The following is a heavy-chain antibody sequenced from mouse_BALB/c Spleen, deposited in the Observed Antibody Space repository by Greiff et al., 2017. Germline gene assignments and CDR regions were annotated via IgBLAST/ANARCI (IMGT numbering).Heavy chain of an antibody. CDR1: GYSITSDYA. V-gene: IGHV3-2*02. J-gene: IGHJ4*01. CDR2: ISYSGST. D-gene: IGHD2-1*01. Sequence: EVHLVESGPGLVKPSQSLSLTCTVTGYSITSDYAWNWIRQFPGNKLEWMGYISYSGSTSYNPSLKSRTSITRDTSKNQFFLQLNSVTTEDTATYYGAGGLYGNYYYAMDYWGQGTSVTVSS. CDR3: AGGLYGNYYYAMDY.